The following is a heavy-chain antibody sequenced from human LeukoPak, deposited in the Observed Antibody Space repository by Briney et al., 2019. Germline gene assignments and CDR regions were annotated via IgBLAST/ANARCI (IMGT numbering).Heavy chain of an antibody. CDR2: MNSDGSRT. CDR1: GFTFSSYW. V-gene: IGHV3-74*01. D-gene: IGHD3-22*01. J-gene: IGHJ4*02. Sequence: GGSLRLSCAASGFTFSSYWMHWVRQAPGKGLVWVSRMNSDGSRTSYADSVKGRFTISRDNAKNTLFLQMNSLRAEDTAVYYCARDLGDSSGYYLDYWGQGTLVTVSS. CDR3: ARDLGDSSGYYLDY.